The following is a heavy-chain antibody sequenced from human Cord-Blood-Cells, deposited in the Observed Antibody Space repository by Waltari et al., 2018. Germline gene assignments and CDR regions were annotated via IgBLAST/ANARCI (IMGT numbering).Heavy chain of an antibody. V-gene: IGHV3-33*01. Sequence: QVQLVESGGGVVQPGRSLRLSCAASGFTFSSYGMHWVRQAPGKGLEVVGVVWYDGSNKYYADSVKGRFTISRDNSKNTLYLQMNSLRAEDTAVYYCARNSSGLDYWGQGTLVTVSS. CDR2: VWYDGSNK. D-gene: IGHD6-25*01. CDR3: ARNSSGLDY. CDR1: GFTFSSYG. J-gene: IGHJ4*02.